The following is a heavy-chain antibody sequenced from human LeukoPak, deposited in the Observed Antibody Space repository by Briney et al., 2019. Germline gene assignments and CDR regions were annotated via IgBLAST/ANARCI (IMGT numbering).Heavy chain of an antibody. Sequence: GGSLRLSCAAPGFSFDDYAIHWVRQAPGKGLEWVSLISGDGGSTFYADSVKGRFTISRDNSKNSLYLQMSSLRSEYTALYYCARESDSSGWYDSWGQGTLVTVSS. D-gene: IGHD3-22*01. J-gene: IGHJ5*01. CDR2: ISGDGGST. CDR3: ARESDSSGWYDS. V-gene: IGHV3-43*02. CDR1: GFSFDDYA.